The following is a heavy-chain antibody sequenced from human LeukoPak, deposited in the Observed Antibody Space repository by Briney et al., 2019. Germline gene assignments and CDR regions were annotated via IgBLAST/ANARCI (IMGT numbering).Heavy chain of an antibody. D-gene: IGHD6-19*01. J-gene: IGHJ4*02. CDR3: AGEPTDQQWLARGLDY. CDR1: GGSISSGGYY. CDR2: IYTSGST. Sequence: SETLSLTCTVSGGSISSGGYYWSWIRQPAGKGLEWIGRIYTSGSTNYNPSLKSRVTISVDTSKNQFSLKLSSVTAADTAVYYCAGEPTDQQWLARGLDYWGQGTLVTVSS. V-gene: IGHV4-61*02.